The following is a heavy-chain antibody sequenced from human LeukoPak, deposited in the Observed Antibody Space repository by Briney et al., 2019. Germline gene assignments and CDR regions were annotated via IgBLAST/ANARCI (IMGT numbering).Heavy chain of an antibody. CDR1: GFTVSSNY. J-gene: IGHJ4*02. D-gene: IGHD3-10*01. Sequence: GGSLRLSCAASGFTVSSNYMSWVRQGPGKGLEWASLIYSDGITYYADSVKGRFTISRDNSKNTLYLQMNSLRPEDAAVYYCARERSYGSGSYDYWGQGTLVTVSS. CDR3: ARERSYGSGSYDY. CDR2: IYSDGIT. V-gene: IGHV3-53*05.